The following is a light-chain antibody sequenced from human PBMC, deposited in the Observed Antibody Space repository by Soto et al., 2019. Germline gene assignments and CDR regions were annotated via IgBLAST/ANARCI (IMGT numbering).Light chain of an antibody. CDR3: QQYNSYSLT. Sequence: DIQMTQSPSTLSASVGDRVTITCRASQSISSWLAWYQQTPGKAPKLLIYKASSLESGVPSRFSGSRSGKEFTLTISSLQPDDFSTYSCQQYNSYSLTFGQGTKVEIK. CDR1: QSISSW. J-gene: IGKJ1*01. CDR2: KAS. V-gene: IGKV1-5*03.